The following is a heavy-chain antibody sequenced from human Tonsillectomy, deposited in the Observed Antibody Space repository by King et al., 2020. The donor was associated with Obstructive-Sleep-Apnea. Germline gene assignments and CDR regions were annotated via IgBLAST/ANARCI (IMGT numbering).Heavy chain of an antibody. Sequence: VQLVESGGGLVQPGGSLRLSCAASGFTFSSYWMHWVRQAPGKGLVWVSRINSDGSSTSYADSVKCRFTISRDNAKNTLYLQMNSLRAEDTAVYYCARDKIAYCGGDCYSDAFDIWGQGTMVTVSS. CDR2: INSDGSST. D-gene: IGHD2-21*02. J-gene: IGHJ3*02. CDR1: GFTFSSYW. V-gene: IGHV3-74*01. CDR3: ARDKIAYCGGDCYSDAFDI.